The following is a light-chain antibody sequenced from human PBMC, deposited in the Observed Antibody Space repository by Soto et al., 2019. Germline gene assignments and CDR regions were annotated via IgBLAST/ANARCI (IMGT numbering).Light chain of an antibody. CDR2: GNS. Sequence: QPVLTQPPSVSGAPGQRVTISCSGSSSNIGAGYDVHWYQQLPGRAPKFVIYGNSNRPSGVPDRFSGSKSGTSASLAITGLQAEDEADYYCQSYDNSLRGVVFGGGTKVTVL. CDR1: SSNIGAGYD. V-gene: IGLV1-40*01. J-gene: IGLJ2*01. CDR3: QSYDNSLRGVV.